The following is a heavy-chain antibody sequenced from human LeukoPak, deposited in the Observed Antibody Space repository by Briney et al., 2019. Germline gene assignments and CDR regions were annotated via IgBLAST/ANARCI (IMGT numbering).Heavy chain of an antibody. J-gene: IGHJ6*03. CDR2: ISGSGGST. D-gene: IGHD3-3*01. Sequence: GGSLRLSCAASGFTFSDYYMSWVRQAPGKGLEWVSAISGSGGSTYYADSVKGRFTISRDNSKNTLYLQMNSLKTEDTAVYYCTTDSITIFGVVTYYYYYMDVWGKGTTVTVSS. V-gene: IGHV3-23*01. CDR1: GFTFSDYY. CDR3: TTDSITIFGVVTYYYYYMDV.